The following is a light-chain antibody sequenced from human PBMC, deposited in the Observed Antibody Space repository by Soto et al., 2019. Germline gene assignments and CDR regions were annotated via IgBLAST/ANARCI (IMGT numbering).Light chain of an antibody. CDR1: QSVSSY. CDR3: QQRRT. J-gene: IGKJ2*01. V-gene: IGKV3-11*01. Sequence: EIVLTQSPATLSLSPGERATLSCRASQSVSSYLAWYQQKPGQAPRLLIYDASNRATCIPARFSGSGSGTDFTLTISSLEPEDFAVYYCQQRRTFGQGTKLEIK. CDR2: DAS.